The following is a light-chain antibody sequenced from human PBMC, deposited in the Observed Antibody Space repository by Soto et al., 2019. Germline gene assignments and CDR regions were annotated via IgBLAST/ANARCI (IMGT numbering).Light chain of an antibody. V-gene: IGLV2-14*01. J-gene: IGLJ1*01. Sequence: QSALTQPASVSGSPGQSITISCVGTSRDIGDYNYVSWYQQHPGKVPKVIIYDVSNRPSGVSYRFSGTKSGNTASLTVSGLQAEDEAHYYCCSYTRSGTLIFGPGTKVTVL. CDR3: CSYTRSGTLI. CDR1: SRDIGDYNY. CDR2: DVS.